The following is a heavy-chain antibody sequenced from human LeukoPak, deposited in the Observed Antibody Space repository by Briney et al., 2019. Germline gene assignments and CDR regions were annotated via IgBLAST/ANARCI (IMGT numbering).Heavy chain of an antibody. CDR1: GGSISSYY. V-gene: IGHV4-34*01. J-gene: IGHJ4*02. D-gene: IGHD3-10*01. CDR3: ARATYYYGSGSYYKIDY. CDR2: INHSGST. Sequence: SETLSLTCTVSGGSISSYYWSWIRQPPGKGLEWIGEINHSGSTNYNPSLKSRVTISVDTSKNQFSLKLSSVTAADTAVYYCARATYYYGSGSYYKIDYWGQGTLVTVSS.